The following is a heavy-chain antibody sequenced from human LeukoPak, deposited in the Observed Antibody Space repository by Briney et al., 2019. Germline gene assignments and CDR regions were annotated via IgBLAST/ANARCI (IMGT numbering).Heavy chain of an antibody. CDR1: GGSFSGYY. D-gene: IGHD3-22*01. CDR2: SNHSGST. V-gene: IGHV4-34*01. Sequence: SETLSLTCAVYGGSFSGYYWSWIRQPPGKGLEWIGESNHSGSTNYNPSLKSRVTISVDTSKNQFSLKLSSVTAADTAVYYCARELYSSGYHDALDIWGQGTMVTVSS. CDR3: ARELYSSGYHDALDI. J-gene: IGHJ3*02.